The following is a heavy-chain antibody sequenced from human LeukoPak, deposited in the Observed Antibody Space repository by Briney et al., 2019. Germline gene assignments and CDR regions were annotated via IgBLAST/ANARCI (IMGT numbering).Heavy chain of an antibody. J-gene: IGHJ3*02. V-gene: IGHV3-53*01. Sequence: GGSLRLSCTASGIIVSTNYMTWVRQAPGKGLEWVSVIYADNSTYYADSVKGRFTISRVKSKNTLYLQMNSLRAEDTAVYYCAKDLKRNYGDYVSGGAFDIWGQGTMVTVSS. CDR2: IYADNST. D-gene: IGHD4-17*01. CDR3: AKDLKRNYGDYVSGGAFDI. CDR1: GIIVSTNY.